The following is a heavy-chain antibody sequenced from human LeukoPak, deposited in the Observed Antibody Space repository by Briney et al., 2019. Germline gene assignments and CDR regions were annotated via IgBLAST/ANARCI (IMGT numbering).Heavy chain of an antibody. CDR2: INPNSGGT. CDR3: ARGRYYDILTGYYYYYYGMDV. J-gene: IGHJ6*02. D-gene: IGHD3-9*01. V-gene: IGHV1-2*02. CDR1: GYTFTGYY. Sequence: ASVKVSCKASGYTFTGYYMHWVRQAPGQGLEWMGWINPNSGGTNYAQKFQGRVTMTRDTSISTAYMELSSLRSEDTAVYYCARGRYYDILTGYYYYYYGMDVWGQGTTVTVSS.